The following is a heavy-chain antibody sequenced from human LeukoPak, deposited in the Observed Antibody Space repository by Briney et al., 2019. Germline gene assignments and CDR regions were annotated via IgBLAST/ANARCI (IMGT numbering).Heavy chain of an antibody. D-gene: IGHD3-22*01. CDR3: AGRAYYYDSSGYPIRGFDP. J-gene: IGHJ5*02. CDR1: GFTVSSNY. CDR2: IYSGGST. Sequence: AGGSLRLSCAASGFTVSSNYMSWVRQAPGKGLEWVSAIYSGGSTYYADSVKGRFTISRDNSKNTLYLQMNSLRAEDTAVYYCAGRAYYYDSSGYPIRGFDPWGQGTLVTVSS. V-gene: IGHV3-66*01.